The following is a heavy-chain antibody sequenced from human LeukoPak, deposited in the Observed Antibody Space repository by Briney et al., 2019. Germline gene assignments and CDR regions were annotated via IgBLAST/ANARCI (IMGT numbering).Heavy chain of an antibody. Sequence: GGPLRLSCAASGFTFGSPWMHWVRQAPGKGLVWVSRINSDGSATAHADSVKGRFTISRDNAENTLYLQMNSLRAEDTAVYYCARGTAGYHSSYFDYWGQGTLVTVSS. D-gene: IGHD3-16*02. J-gene: IGHJ4*02. CDR3: ARGTAGYHSSYFDY. CDR2: INSDGSAT. V-gene: IGHV3-74*01. CDR1: GFTFGSPW.